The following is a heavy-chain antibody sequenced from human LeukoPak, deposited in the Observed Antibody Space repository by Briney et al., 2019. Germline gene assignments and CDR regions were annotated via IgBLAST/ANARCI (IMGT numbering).Heavy chain of an antibody. CDR3: AKDGYVSWAYQLSHFDY. J-gene: IGHJ4*02. Sequence: GGSLRLLCGASAFILRSHTMSWVRQARGRGREGVSTISNSGDNTYYADSVKGRFTISRDNSKNPLYLQMNSLRAEDTAVYYCAKDGYVSWAYQLSHFDYWGQGTLVTVSS. CDR1: AFILRSHT. V-gene: IGHV3-23*01. D-gene: IGHD2-2*03. CDR2: ISNSGDNT.